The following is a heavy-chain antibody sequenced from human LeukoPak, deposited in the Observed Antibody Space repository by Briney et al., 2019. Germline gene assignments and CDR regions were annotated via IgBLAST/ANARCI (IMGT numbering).Heavy chain of an antibody. J-gene: IGHJ4*02. V-gene: IGHV4-59*02. Sequence: SETLSLTCTVSGGSVSSYYWSWIRQPPGKGLEWIGYMYCSGGTNYNPSLKSRVSISVDTSKNQFSLKLSPVTAADTAVYYCAMGVLPTDHWGQGTLVTVSS. CDR3: AMGVLPTDH. D-gene: IGHD3-16*01. CDR1: GGSVSSYY. CDR2: MYCSGGT.